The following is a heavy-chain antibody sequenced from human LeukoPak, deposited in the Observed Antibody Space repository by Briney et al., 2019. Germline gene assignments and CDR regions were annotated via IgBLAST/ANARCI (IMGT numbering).Heavy chain of an antibody. Sequence: SETLSLTCTVSGGSISSSSYYWGWIRQPPGKGLEWIGSIYYSGSTYYNPSLKSRVTISVDTSKNQFSLKLSSVTAADTAVYYCAAYYDFWSGYYYWGQGTLVTVSS. CDR2: IYYSGST. J-gene: IGHJ4*02. D-gene: IGHD3-3*01. CDR3: AAYYDFWSGYYY. CDR1: GGSISSSSYY. V-gene: IGHV4-39*07.